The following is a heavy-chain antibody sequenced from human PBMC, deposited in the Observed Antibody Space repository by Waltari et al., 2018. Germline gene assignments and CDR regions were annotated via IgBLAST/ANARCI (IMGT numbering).Heavy chain of an antibody. CDR2: IWYDGSN. Sequence: QLQLQESGPGLVKPSETLSLTCSVSGGSISSTSHYWAWIRQPPGQGLEWVAVIWYDGSNKVYAGSVRGRYIISRDDSRNTVYLQMSSLRTEDTAIYYCVKDGTGGSGSYIDWWSDFWGRGTLVSVSS. D-gene: IGHD3-10*01. CDR3: VKDGTGGSGSYIDWWSDF. V-gene: IGHV4-39*07. CDR1: GGSISSTSHY. J-gene: IGHJ2*01.